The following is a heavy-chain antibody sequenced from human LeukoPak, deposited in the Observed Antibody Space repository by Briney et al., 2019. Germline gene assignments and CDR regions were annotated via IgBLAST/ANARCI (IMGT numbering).Heavy chain of an antibody. Sequence: SETLSLTCTVSGGSISSGDYYWSWIRQPPGKGLEWIGYIYYSGSTYYNPSLKSRVTISVDTSKNQFSLKLSPVTAADTAVYYCARGDYCSSTSCYNGYFQHWGQGTLATVSS. CDR1: GGSISSGDYY. V-gene: IGHV4-30-4*08. J-gene: IGHJ1*01. CDR3: ARGDYCSSTSCYNGYFQH. CDR2: IYYSGST. D-gene: IGHD2-2*02.